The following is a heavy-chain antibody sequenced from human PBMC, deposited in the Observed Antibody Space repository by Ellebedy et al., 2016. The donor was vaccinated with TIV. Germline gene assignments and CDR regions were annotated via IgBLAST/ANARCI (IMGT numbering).Heavy chain of an antibody. CDR2: ISNDGTGE. CDR3: ARVGYSSSDFDF. D-gene: IGHD3-22*01. CDR1: GFTLSSYI. V-gene: IGHV3-30-3*01. J-gene: IGHJ4*02. Sequence: GESLKISCAASGFTLSSYIMHWVRQAPGKGLEWVAMISNDGTGEFYAYSVKGRFSIYRDNSENTVYLQMNSLRADDTAVYYCARVGYSSSDFDFWGQGTLVTVSS.